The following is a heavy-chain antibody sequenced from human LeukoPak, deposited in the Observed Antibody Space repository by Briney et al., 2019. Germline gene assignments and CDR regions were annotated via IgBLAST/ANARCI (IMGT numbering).Heavy chain of an antibody. D-gene: IGHD1-1*01. CDR3: ARSPNWNDVLPHDY. V-gene: IGHV4-4*09. Sequence: SETLSLTCTVSGVSINTYYASWIRQAPGKGLEFIGYIYTSGSTNYNPSLKSRVTISLDTSKNQFSLKLSSVTAADTAVYYCARSPNWNDVLPHDYWGQGTLVTVSS. CDR2: IYTSGST. J-gene: IGHJ4*02. CDR1: GVSINTYY.